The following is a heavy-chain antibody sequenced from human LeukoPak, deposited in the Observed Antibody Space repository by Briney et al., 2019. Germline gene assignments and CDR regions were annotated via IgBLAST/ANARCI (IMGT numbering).Heavy chain of an antibody. CDR1: GFTFSSYA. Sequence: PGGSLRLSCAASGFTFSSYAMHWVRQAPGKGLEWVAVISYDGSNKYYADSVKGRFTISRDNAKKSLYLQMNSLRAEDTAVYYCARGDPDISFGVAGEAFDIWGQGTMVTVSS. J-gene: IGHJ3*02. V-gene: IGHV3-30*04. CDR3: ARGDPDISFGVAGEAFDI. CDR2: ISYDGSNK. D-gene: IGHD3-3*01.